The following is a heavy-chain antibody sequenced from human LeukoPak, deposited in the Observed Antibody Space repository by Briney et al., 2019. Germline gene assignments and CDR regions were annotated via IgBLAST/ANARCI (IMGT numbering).Heavy chain of an antibody. V-gene: IGHV4-39*07. J-gene: IGHJ4*02. CDR1: GGSISSSSYY. CDR3: ARGGSDSSSSGDYFDY. CDR2: IYYSGST. D-gene: IGHD6-6*01. Sequence: SGTLSLTCAVSGGSISSSSYYWGWIRQPPGKGLEWIGSIYYSGSTYYNPSLKSRVTISVDTSKNQFSLKLSSVTAADTAVYYCARGGSDSSSSGDYFDYWGQGTLVTVSS.